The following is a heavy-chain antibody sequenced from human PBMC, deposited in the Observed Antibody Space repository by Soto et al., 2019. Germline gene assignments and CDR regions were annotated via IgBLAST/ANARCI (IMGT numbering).Heavy chain of an antibody. CDR3: ARDLGTALVGFDYGMDV. CDR2: IKKDGSDK. D-gene: IGHD5-18*01. J-gene: IGHJ6*02. CDR1: GFTFSNYW. V-gene: IGHV3-7*01. Sequence: GGSLRLSCAASGFTFSNYWMSWVRQAPGKGLEWVANIKKDGSDKNYVDSVEGRFSIFRDNAKNSLYLQMYGLRAEDTAVYYCARDLGTALVGFDYGMDVWGQGTTVTVSS.